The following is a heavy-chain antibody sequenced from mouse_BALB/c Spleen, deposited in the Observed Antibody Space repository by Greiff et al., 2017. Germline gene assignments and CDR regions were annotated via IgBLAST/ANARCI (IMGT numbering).Heavy chain of an antibody. CDR2: ISSGGST. Sequence: EVQLVESGGGLVKPGGSLKLSCAASGFTFSSYAMYWVRQTPEKRLEWVASISSGGSTYYADSVKGRFTISSDNARNIRYLQMSSLRSEDTSMYYCARGITNRHDYWGQGTTLTVSS. J-gene: IGHJ2*01. CDR1: GFTFSSYA. CDR3: ARGITNRHDY. D-gene: IGHD2-4*01. V-gene: IGHV5-6-5*01.